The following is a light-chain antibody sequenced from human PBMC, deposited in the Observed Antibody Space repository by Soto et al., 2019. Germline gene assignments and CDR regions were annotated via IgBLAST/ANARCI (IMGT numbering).Light chain of an antibody. CDR2: DAS. Sequence: EVVLTQSPDTLSLPPGERATLSCRASQSISSYLAWYQQKPGQAPRLLIYDASSRATGIPDRFRGSGPGTDFTLTISSLEPEDSAVYYCQDSSTSPWPFGQGTKVDIK. J-gene: IGKJ1*01. V-gene: IGKV3-20*01. CDR3: QDSSTSPWP. CDR1: QSISSY.